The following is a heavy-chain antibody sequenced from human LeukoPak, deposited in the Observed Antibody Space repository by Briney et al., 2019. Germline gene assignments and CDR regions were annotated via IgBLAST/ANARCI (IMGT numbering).Heavy chain of an antibody. CDR3: ARAPSEIGGYYPEYFRL. V-gene: IGHV3-74*01. CDR2: IKSDGST. Sequence: GGSLRLSCAASGFTFSSYWMHWVRQAPGKGLVWVSRIKSDGSTNYADSVKGRFTISRDNAKNTLSLQMNSLRAEDTGVYYCARAPSEIGGYYPEYFRLWGQGTLVTVSS. D-gene: IGHD3-22*01. J-gene: IGHJ1*01. CDR1: GFTFSSYW.